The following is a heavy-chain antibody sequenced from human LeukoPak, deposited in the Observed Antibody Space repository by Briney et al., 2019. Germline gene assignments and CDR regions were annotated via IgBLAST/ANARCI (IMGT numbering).Heavy chain of an antibody. J-gene: IGHJ4*02. V-gene: IGHV1-18*01. CDR2: ISAYNGNT. Sequence: GASVKVSCKASGYTFTNYGISWARQAPGQGLEWMGWISAYNGNTNYAQKLQGRVTMTTDTSTSTAYMEVRSLRSDDTAVYYCARMEDFVVVKPFDYWGQGTLVTVSS. CDR3: ARMEDFVVVKPFDY. D-gene: IGHD2-2*01. CDR1: GYTFTNYG.